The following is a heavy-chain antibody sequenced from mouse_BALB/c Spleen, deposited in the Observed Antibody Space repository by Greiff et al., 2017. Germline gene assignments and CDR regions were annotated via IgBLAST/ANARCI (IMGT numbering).Heavy chain of an antibody. Sequence: EVKLMESGGGLVQPGGSRKLSCAASGFTFSSFGMHWVRQAPEKGLEWVAYISSGSSTIYYADTVKGRFTISRDNPKNTLFLQMTSLRSEDTAMYYCARGGGYFDVWGAGTTVTVSS. CDR1: GFTFSSFG. CDR3: ARGGGYFDV. J-gene: IGHJ1*01. CDR2: ISSGSSTI. V-gene: IGHV5-17*02.